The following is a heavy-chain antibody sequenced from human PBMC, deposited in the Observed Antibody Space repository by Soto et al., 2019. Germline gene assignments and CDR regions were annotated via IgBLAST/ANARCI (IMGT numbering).Heavy chain of an antibody. CDR2: ISYDGSNK. Sequence: QVQLVESGGGVVQPGRSLRLSCAASGFTFSSYGMHWVRQAQGKGLEWVAVISYDGSNKYYADSVKGRFTISRDNSKNTLYLQMNSLRAEDTAVYYCAKDSSGWSRGYYYYYGMDVWGQGTTVTVSS. J-gene: IGHJ6*02. CDR3: AKDSSGWSRGYYYYYGMDV. CDR1: GFTFSSYG. D-gene: IGHD6-19*01. V-gene: IGHV3-30*18.